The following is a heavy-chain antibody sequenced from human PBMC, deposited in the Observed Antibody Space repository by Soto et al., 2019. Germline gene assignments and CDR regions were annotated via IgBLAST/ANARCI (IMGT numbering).Heavy chain of an antibody. V-gene: IGHV3-9*01. J-gene: IGHJ4*02. CDR2: ISWNGESV. CDR1: GFNFDDYA. CDR3: VKDTYLLVGATHFDF. Sequence: EVQLVESGGGLVQPGRSLRLSCAASGFNFDDYAMHWVRQPPGKGLEWVAGISWNGESVSYADSVKGRFTISRDNAKNSLSLHMASLRAEDTAFYYCVKDTYLLVGATHFDFWGQGALVNVSS. D-gene: IGHD1-26*01.